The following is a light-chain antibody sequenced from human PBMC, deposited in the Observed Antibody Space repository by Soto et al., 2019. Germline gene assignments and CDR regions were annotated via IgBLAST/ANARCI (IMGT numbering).Light chain of an antibody. CDR2: DAS. CDR1: QSISSW. V-gene: IGKV1-5*01. CDR3: QQYNSYSWT. J-gene: IGKJ1*01. Sequence: DIQITHSASTLSASVSDRVTITCRASQSISSWLAWYQQKPGKAPKLLIYDASSLESGVPSRFSGSGSGTEFTLTISSLQPDDFATYYCQQYNSYSWTFGQGTKV.